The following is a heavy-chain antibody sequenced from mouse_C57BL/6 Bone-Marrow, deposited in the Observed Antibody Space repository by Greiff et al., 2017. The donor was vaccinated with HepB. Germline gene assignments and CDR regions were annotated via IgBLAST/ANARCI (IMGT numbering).Heavy chain of an antibody. CDR1: GYTFTEYT. CDR3: ARHEPTGMDYYAMDY. J-gene: IGHJ4*01. V-gene: IGHV1-62-2*01. Sequence: QVQLKESGAELVKPGASVKLSCKASGYTFTEYTIHWVKQRSGQGLEWIGWFYPGSGSIKYNEKFEDKATLTADKSSSTVYMELSRLTSEDSAVYFCARHEPTGMDYYAMDYWGQGTSVTVSS. D-gene: IGHD4-1*02. CDR2: FYPGSGSI.